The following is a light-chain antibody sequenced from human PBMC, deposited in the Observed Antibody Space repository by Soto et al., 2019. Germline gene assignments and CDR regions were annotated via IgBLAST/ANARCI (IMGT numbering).Light chain of an antibody. J-gene: IGKJ4*01. CDR2: DAS. CDR3: QQYGSSVT. Sequence: DIVLTQSPGTLSLSPGERATLSCRASQSVRSRYLAWYQQKAGQAPSLLIYDASRRATGIPDRFSGSGSGTDFTLTISRLEPEDFAVYYCQQYGSSVTFGGGTKVEIK. V-gene: IGKV3-20*01. CDR1: QSVRSRY.